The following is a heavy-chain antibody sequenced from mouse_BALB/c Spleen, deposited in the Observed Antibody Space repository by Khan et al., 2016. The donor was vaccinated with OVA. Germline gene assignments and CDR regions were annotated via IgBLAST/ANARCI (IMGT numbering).Heavy chain of an antibody. V-gene: IGHV14-3*02. Sequence: VQLKQFGAELVKPAASLKLSCTASGYNIKDIYIHWVKQRPEKGLERIRRTDPANGNTKYDQKFQGKATITADTSSNTAYLQLSSLTSEDTAVYYCRISTINAWGQGTTLTVSS. CDR3: RISTINA. CDR1: GYNIKDIY. CDR2: TDPANGNT. J-gene: IGHJ2*01.